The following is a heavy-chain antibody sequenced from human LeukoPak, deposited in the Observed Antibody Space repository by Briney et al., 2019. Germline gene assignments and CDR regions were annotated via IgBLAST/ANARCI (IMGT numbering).Heavy chain of an antibody. CDR1: GFIVSSNY. V-gene: IGHV3-53*01. CDR3: AASSGSPLYYYYMDV. Sequence: GGSLRLSCAASGFIVSSNYMSWVRQAPGKGLEWVSVIYAGGSTYYADSVKGRFTISRDNSKNTLYLQMNTLKAEDTAVYYCAASSGSPLYYYYMDVWGKGTTVTISS. CDR2: IYAGGST. D-gene: IGHD3-10*01. J-gene: IGHJ6*03.